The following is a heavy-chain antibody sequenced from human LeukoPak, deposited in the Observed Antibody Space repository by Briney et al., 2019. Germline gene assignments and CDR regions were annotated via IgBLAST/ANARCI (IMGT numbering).Heavy chain of an antibody. CDR3: ARVSSSWYNYYYYMDV. CDR1: GGTFSSYA. V-gene: IGHV1-69*06. J-gene: IGHJ6*03. CDR2: IIPIFGTA. Sequence: SVKVSCKASGGTFSSYAISWVRQAPGQGLEWMGGIIPIFGTANYAQKFQGRVTITADKSTSTAYMELSSLRSEDTAVYYCARVSSSWYNYYYYMDVWGKGTTVTVSS. D-gene: IGHD6-13*01.